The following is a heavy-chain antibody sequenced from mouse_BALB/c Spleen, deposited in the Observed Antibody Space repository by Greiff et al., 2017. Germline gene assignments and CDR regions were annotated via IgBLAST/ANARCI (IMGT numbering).Heavy chain of an antibody. CDR3: TRYRTTATWFAY. CDR2: IYPGNSDT. V-gene: IGHV1-5*01. Sequence: VQLQQSGTVLARPGASVKMSCKASGYSFTSYWMHWVKQRPGQGLEWIGAIYPGNSDTSYNQKFKGKAKLTAVTSASTAYMELSSLTNEDSAVYYCTRYRTTATWFAYWGQGTLVTVSA. D-gene: IGHD1-2*01. CDR1: GYSFTSYW. J-gene: IGHJ3*01.